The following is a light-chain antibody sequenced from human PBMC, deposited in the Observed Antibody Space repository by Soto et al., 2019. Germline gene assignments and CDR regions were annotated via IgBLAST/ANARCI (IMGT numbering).Light chain of an antibody. V-gene: IGKV2-30*01. J-gene: IGKJ1*01. CDR3: VQGTHWPWT. CDR1: QGLVYSDGNTF. Sequence: DVVMTQSPLSLSVTLGQPASISCRSSQGLVYSDGNTFLNWFHQRPGQSPRRLIYQVSNRDSGVPDRLSGSGSGTDYTLTISRVEAEDVGIYYCVQGTHWPWTFGQGTKVEI. CDR2: QVS.